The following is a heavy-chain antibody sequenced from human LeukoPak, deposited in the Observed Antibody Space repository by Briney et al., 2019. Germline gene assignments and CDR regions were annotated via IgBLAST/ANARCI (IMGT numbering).Heavy chain of an antibody. D-gene: IGHD3-22*01. CDR1: GGSISSSSYY. J-gene: IGHJ4*02. CDR2: IYYSGST. CDR3: ARDSSGYFVS. Sequence: SETLSLTCTVSGGSISSSSYYWGWIRQPPGKGLEWIGSIYYSGSTYYNPSLKSRVTISVDTSKNQFSLRLNSVTAADTAVYYCARDSSGYFVSWGQGTLVTVSS. V-gene: IGHV4-39*01.